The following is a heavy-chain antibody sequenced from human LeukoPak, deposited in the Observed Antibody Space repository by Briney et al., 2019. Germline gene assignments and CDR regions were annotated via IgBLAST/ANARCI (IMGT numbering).Heavy chain of an antibody. V-gene: IGHV3-21*01. Sequence: GGSLRLSCAASGFTFSSYSMNWVRQAPGKGLEWVSSISSSSSYIYYADSVKGRFTISRDNAKNSLYLQMNSLRAEDAAVYYCARDSEQWLVRVFDYWGQGTLVTVSS. J-gene: IGHJ4*02. CDR1: GFTFSSYS. CDR2: ISSSSSYI. D-gene: IGHD6-19*01. CDR3: ARDSEQWLVRVFDY.